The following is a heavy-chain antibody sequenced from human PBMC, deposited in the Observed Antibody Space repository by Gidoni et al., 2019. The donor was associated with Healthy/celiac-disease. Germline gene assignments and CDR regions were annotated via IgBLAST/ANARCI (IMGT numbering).Heavy chain of an antibody. CDR2: ISYDGSNK. CDR3: ARDPELDYRLSGFDY. J-gene: IGHJ4*02. Sequence: LEWVAVISYDGSNKYYADSVKGRFTISRDNSKNTLYLQMNSLRAEDTAVYYCARDPELDYRLSGFDYWGQGTLVTVSS. D-gene: IGHD4-17*01. V-gene: IGHV3-30-3*01.